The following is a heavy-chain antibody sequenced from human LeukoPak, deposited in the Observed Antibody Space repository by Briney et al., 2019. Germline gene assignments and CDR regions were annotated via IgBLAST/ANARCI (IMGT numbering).Heavy chain of an antibody. J-gene: IGHJ6*02. CDR1: GYTFTSYD. CDR2: MNPNSGNT. Sequence: ASVKVSCKASGYTFTSYDINWVRQATGQGLEWMRWMNPNSGNTGYAQKFQGRVTMTRDTSISTAYMELSSLRSEDTAVYYCARGQVVPGTYGMDVWGQGTTVTVSS. CDR3: ARGQVVPGTYGMDV. D-gene: IGHD3-22*01. V-gene: IGHV1-8*01.